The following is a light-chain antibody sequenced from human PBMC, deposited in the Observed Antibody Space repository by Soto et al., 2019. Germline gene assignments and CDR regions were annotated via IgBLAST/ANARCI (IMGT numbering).Light chain of an antibody. Sequence: EIVLTQSPATLSLSRGERATLSCRASQSVSSYLAWYQQKPGQAPRLLIYDASNRAPGIPARFSGSGSGTDFTLTISSLEPEDFAVYYCQQRSNWPAGTFGQGTKLEIK. CDR2: DAS. V-gene: IGKV3-11*01. CDR1: QSVSSY. J-gene: IGKJ2*01. CDR3: QQRSNWPAGT.